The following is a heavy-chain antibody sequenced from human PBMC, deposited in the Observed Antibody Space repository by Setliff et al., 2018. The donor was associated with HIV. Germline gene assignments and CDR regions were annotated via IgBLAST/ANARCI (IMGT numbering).Heavy chain of an antibody. Sequence: ASVKVSCKASGYSFSDYYIHWVRQAPGHGFQWMGWISPKYGGTNYAQNFQGRVTMTRDTSISTAYMELSSLGSDDTAVYYCARSRRYCSGGSCYGPGGYWGQGTLVTVSS. CDR3: ARSRRYCSGGSCYGPGGY. CDR1: GYSFSDYY. V-gene: IGHV1-2*02. D-gene: IGHD2-15*01. CDR2: ISPKYGGT. J-gene: IGHJ4*02.